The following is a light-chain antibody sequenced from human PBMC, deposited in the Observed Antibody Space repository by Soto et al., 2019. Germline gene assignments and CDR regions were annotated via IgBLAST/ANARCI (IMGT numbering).Light chain of an antibody. CDR1: TSNIGNTF. V-gene: IGLV1-51*01. CDR3: AAWDDSLSALYV. Sequence: QSVLTQPPSVSAAPGQKVTVSCSGSTSNIGNTFVSWYQHFPGTAPKVLISDNDKRPSGIPDRFSGSKSGTSASLAISGLRSEDEADCYCAAWDDSLSALYVFGTGTKVTVL. J-gene: IGLJ1*01. CDR2: DND.